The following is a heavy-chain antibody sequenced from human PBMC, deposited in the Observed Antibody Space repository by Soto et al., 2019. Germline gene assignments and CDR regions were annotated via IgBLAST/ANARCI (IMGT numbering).Heavy chain of an antibody. CDR3: ARSGRAGSYSPPNRPFGIDV. Sequence: LGESLKISCKGSGYSFTSYWIGWVRQMPGKGLEWMGIIYPGDSDTRYSPSFQGQVTISADKSISTAYLQWSSLKASDTAMYYCARSGRAGSYSPPNRPFGIDVWGQGTTVTVSS. V-gene: IGHV5-51*01. J-gene: IGHJ6*02. CDR2: IYPGDSDT. CDR1: GYSFTSYW. D-gene: IGHD3-10*01.